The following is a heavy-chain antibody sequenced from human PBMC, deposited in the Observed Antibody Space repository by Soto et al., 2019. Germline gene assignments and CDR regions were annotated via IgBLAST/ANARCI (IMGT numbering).Heavy chain of an antibody. CDR1: GFTFSSYA. Sequence: GGSLRLSCAASGFTFSSYAMSWVRQAPGKGLEWVAIVWYDGSKTYYADSVKGRFTISRDNSKNALYLQMNSLRAEDTAVYYCARDFWFGESRTFDYWGPGTLVTVSS. CDR3: ARDFWFGESRTFDY. CDR2: VWYDGSKT. V-gene: IGHV3-33*08. D-gene: IGHD3-10*01. J-gene: IGHJ4*02.